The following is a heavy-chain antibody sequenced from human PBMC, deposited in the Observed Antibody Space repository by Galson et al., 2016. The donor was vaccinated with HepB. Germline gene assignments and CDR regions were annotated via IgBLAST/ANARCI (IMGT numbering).Heavy chain of an antibody. CDR3: ARAPYYGSNSRGAFDI. V-gene: IGHV4-31*03. Sequence: TLSLTCTVSGGSISGDYYWSWVRQHPGKGLEWIGYIYYSWRTYYNPSLQSRLTISLDTSDNQLSRRLTSVTAADTALYYCARAPYYGSNSRGAFDIWGQGTKVTVSS. D-gene: IGHD3-10*01. CDR2: IYYSWRT. J-gene: IGHJ3*02. CDR1: GGSISGDYY.